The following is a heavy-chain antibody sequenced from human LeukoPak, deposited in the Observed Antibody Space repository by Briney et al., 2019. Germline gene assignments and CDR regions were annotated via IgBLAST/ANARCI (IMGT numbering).Heavy chain of an antibody. Sequence: AGGSLRLSCAASGVTFSSCGMYWVRQAPGKGLEWVAFIRLDGSNKYYADSVKGRFTISRDNSKNTLYLQMNSLRAEDTSVYYCVKGVTYSTDYWGQGTLVTVSS. CDR2: IRLDGSNK. CDR1: GVTFSSCG. V-gene: IGHV3-30*02. J-gene: IGHJ4*02. D-gene: IGHD2-15*01. CDR3: VKGVTYSTDY.